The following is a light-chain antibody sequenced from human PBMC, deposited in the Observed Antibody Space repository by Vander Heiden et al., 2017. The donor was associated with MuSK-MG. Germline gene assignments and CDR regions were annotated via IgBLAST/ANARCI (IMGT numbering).Light chain of an antibody. CDR3: CSYAGNYLVV. V-gene: IGLV2-11*01. CDR1: SSDVGGYNY. Sequence: QSALTQPRSVSGSPGPSVTISCTGTSSDVGGYNYVSWYQQHPGKAPKLMIYDVSKRPSGVPDRFSGSKSGNTASLTISGLQAEDEADYYCCSYAGNYLVVFGGGTKLTVL. CDR2: DVS. J-gene: IGLJ2*01.